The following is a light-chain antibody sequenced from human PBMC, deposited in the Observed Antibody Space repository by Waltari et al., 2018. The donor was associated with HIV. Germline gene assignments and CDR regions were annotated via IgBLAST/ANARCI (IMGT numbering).Light chain of an antibody. CDR1: SGDIGGYAY. V-gene: IGLV2-14*01. J-gene: IGLJ1*01. Sequence: QSALTQPASVSGSPGQAITISCTGTSGDIGGYAYVSWYQQFPGKAPKLMIYQVINRPSGVSDRFSASQVGNTASLTISGLQTDDEAYYYCCSYTNNNSYVFGTGTKVTVL. CDR2: QVI. CDR3: CSYTNNNSYV.